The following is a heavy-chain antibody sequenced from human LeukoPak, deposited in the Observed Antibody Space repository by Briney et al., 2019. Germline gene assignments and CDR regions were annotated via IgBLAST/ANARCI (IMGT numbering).Heavy chain of an antibody. CDR1: GFTFTSFS. V-gene: IGHV3-21*01. J-gene: IGHJ4*02. D-gene: IGHD3-22*01. Sequence: PGGSLRLSCAASGFTFTSFSFNWVRQAPGKGLEWVSSINTVATYIYYADSVRGRFTISRDNVKNSVYLQMDSLRAEDTGVYYCARLRRNGDSGGFYYYYDYWGQGTLVTVSS. CDR3: ARLRRNGDSGGFYYYYDY. CDR2: INTVATYI.